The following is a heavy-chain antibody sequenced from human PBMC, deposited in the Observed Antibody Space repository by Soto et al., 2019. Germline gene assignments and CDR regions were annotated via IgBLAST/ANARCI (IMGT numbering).Heavy chain of an antibody. CDR3: ARLAGYCSGTSCYGYSGMDV. V-gene: IGHV4-39*01. CDR1: GGSISSGPYS. J-gene: IGHJ6*02. Sequence: QLQLLESGPGLVKPSETLSLTCSVSGGSISSGPYSWGWIRQPPGKGLEWIGTFHYSGRTYYSPSLESRVTISVDTSKSQFSLKVSSVTAADTAVFYCARLAGYCSGTSCYGYSGMDVWGQGTTVTVSS. D-gene: IGHD2-2*01. CDR2: FHYSGRT.